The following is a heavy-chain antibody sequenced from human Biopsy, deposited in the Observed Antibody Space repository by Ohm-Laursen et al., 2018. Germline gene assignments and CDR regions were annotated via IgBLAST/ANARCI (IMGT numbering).Heavy chain of an antibody. D-gene: IGHD5/OR15-5a*01. CDR1: GFSFSDYY. CDR3: ARAKSVLNYFYGLDV. CDR2: ISSRGTSI. J-gene: IGHJ6*02. V-gene: IGHV3-11*01. Sequence: GSLRLSCTASGFSFSDYYMNWHRQAPGKGLGWRSYISSRGTSINNADSVKGRFTISRDNAKKSLNLQMNSLSAEDPAVYYCARAKSVLNYFYGLDVWGQGTTVTVSS.